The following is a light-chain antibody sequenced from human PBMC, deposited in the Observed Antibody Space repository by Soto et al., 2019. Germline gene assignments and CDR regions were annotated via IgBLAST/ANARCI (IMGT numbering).Light chain of an antibody. J-gene: IGKJ4*01. CDR1: QSISSS. CDR3: QQSYSMPLA. Sequence: NEMTHPPASLSSSVRDRVTVTCRASQSISSSLNWYQQTPGKAPRLLIYGASSLQSGVPSRFSGSGSGTDFTLTISSLQPEDFVSYYRQQSYSMPLAVGGGGKVDIK. CDR2: GAS. V-gene: IGKV1-39*01.